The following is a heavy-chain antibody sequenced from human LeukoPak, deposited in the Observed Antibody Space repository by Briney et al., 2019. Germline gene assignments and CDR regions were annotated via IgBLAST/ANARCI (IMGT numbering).Heavy chain of an antibody. V-gene: IGHV4-39*01. J-gene: IGHJ4*02. CDR2: IDYIGNT. D-gene: IGHD3-16*02. Sequence: PSETLSLTCTVSGGSISVGNCYWDWIRQPPGKGLEWIGSIDYIGNTNYTPSLKSRATISVDTSKNQCSLKLSSVTAADTAVYYCARREFYVWGSHRSGGYFDNWGQGTPVTVSS. CDR3: ARREFYVWGSHRSGGYFDN. CDR1: GGSISVGNCY.